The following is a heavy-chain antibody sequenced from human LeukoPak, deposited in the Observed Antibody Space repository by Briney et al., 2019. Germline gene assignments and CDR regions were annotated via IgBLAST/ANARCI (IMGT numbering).Heavy chain of an antibody. CDR2: ISAYNGNT. V-gene: IGHV1-18*01. Sequence: ASVKVSCKASGYTFTSYGISWVRQAPGQGLEWMGWISAYNGNTNCAQKLQGRVTMTTDTSTSTAYMELRSLRSDDTAVYYCARIPYYGDYVDAFDIWGQGTMVTVSS. CDR1: GYTFTSYG. CDR3: ARIPYYGDYVDAFDI. J-gene: IGHJ3*02. D-gene: IGHD4-17*01.